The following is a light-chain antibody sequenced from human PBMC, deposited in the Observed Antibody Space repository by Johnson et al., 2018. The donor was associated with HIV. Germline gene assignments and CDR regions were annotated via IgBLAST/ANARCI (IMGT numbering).Light chain of an antibody. J-gene: IGLJ1*01. CDR3: GTCDSSLSDPNYV. Sequence: QSVLTQPPSVSAAPGQKVSISCSGSSSNIGNNYVSWYRQLPGTAPKVLIYDNNKRPSGIPDRFSGSKSGTSATLGITGLQTGDEADYYCGTCDSSLSDPNYVFGTGTKVTVL. CDR1: SSNIGNNY. CDR2: DNN. V-gene: IGLV1-51*01.